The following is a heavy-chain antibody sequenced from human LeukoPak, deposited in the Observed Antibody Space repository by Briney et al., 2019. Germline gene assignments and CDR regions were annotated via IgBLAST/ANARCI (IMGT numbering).Heavy chain of an antibody. V-gene: IGHV4-31*03. CDR3: ARVGIGAREGSGRIKGYFDY. Sequence: SETLCLTCTVSGGSISSGGYYWSWIRQHPGKGLEWIGYIYHSGSTYYNPSLKSRVTISVDTSTNQFSLKLSSVTAADTAVYYCARVGIGAREGSGRIKGYFDYWGQGTLVTVSS. D-gene: IGHD3-10*01. CDR1: GGSISSGGYY. J-gene: IGHJ4*02. CDR2: IYHSGST.